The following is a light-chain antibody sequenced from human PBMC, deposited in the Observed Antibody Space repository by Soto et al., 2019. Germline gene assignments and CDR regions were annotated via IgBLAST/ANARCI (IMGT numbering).Light chain of an antibody. Sequence: EIILTQSPATLSVSPGERATLSCRASQSIDNNLACCNNKPGQPPRLHIYGASTSATDIPARFSGSGSGTVFSLTVSGLQSEDLALYFCQQYNHWSPPLTLGQGTRLEIK. CDR2: GAS. V-gene: IGKV3-15*01. CDR3: QQYNHWSPPLT. J-gene: IGKJ5*01. CDR1: QSIDNN.